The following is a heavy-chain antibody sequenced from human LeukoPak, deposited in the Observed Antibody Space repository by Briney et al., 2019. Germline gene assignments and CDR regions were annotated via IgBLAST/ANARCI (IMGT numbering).Heavy chain of an antibody. CDR2: IYYNGRP. CDR3: ARDHTSGSFDY. CDR1: GDSISSNTYY. J-gene: IGHJ4*02. D-gene: IGHD3-10*01. V-gene: IGHV4-39*07. Sequence: KPSETLSLTCSVFGDSISSNTYYWGWIRQPPGKGLDWIGSIYYNGRPYYTPSLKSRVTISLDTSRNQFSLRLSSVTVADTAVYYCARDHTSGSFDYWGQGNLVTVSS.